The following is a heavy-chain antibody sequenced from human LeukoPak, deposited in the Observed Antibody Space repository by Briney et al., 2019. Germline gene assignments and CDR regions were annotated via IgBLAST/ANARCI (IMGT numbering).Heavy chain of an antibody. CDR2: TYYRSKWYN. CDR1: GDSVSSNSAA. D-gene: IGHD5-18*01. V-gene: IGHV6-1*01. J-gene: IGHJ6*02. Sequence: SQTLSLTCAISGDSVSSNSAAWNWIRQSPSRGLEWLGRTYYRSKWYNDYAVSEKSRITINPDTSKNQFSLQLNSVTPEDTAVYYCARENLRRGYSYGYHYYYGMDVWGQGTTVTVSS. CDR3: ARENLRRGYSYGYHYYYGMDV.